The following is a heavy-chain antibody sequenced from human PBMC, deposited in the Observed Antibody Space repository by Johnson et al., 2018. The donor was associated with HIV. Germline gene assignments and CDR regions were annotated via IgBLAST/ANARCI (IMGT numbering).Heavy chain of an antibody. D-gene: IGHD2-21*02. CDR2: IHWNGGST. Sequence: EVQLVESGGGVVRPGGSLRLSCAASGFTFDDCGMSWVRQGPGKGLEWVSGIHWNGGSTGYADSVKGRFTISRDNAKNSLYLQMNSLRAEDTALYYCARWIRYCGGDCYDVFDIWGQGTKVTVSS. J-gene: IGHJ3*02. CDR3: ARWIRYCGGDCYDVFDI. V-gene: IGHV3-20*04. CDR1: GFTFDDCG.